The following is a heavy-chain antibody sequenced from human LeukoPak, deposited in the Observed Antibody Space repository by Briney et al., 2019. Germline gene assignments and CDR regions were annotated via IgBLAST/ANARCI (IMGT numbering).Heavy chain of an antibody. Sequence: GGSLRLSCEASGFIFGRFEMSWVRQAPGKGLEWVSYISSGSTIYYADSVKGRFTISRDNAKNSLYLQMNNLRAEDTAVYYCARDLVGSWYGTGFDYWGQGTLVTVSS. J-gene: IGHJ4*02. CDR1: GFIFGRFE. V-gene: IGHV3-48*03. D-gene: IGHD6-13*01. CDR2: ISSGSTI. CDR3: ARDLVGSWYGTGFDY.